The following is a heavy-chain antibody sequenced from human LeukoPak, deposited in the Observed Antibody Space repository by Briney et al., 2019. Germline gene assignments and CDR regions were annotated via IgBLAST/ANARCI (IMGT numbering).Heavy chain of an antibody. Sequence: KPSETLSLTCTVSGGSISSTFYYWGWIRQPPGKGLEWIGSINYSGSTYYNPSLKSRVTISVDTSKNQFSLKLSSVTAADTAVYYCARRRFVRGPDVVNPFDYWGQGTLVTV. J-gene: IGHJ4*02. V-gene: IGHV4-39*01. CDR3: ARRRFVRGPDVVNPFDY. CDR2: INYSGST. D-gene: IGHD2-8*01. CDR1: GGSISSTFYY.